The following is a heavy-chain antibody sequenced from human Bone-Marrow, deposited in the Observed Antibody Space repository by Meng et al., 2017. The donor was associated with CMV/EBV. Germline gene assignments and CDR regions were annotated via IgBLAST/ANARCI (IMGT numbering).Heavy chain of an antibody. J-gene: IGHJ4*02. CDR3: AGDWAIWGDYYTRFDN. CDR1: GFIFRNYA. CDR2: IKQDGSEK. V-gene: IGHV3-7*01. Sequence: GEFLKISCAASGFIFRNYAMSWVRQAPGKGLEWVANIKQDGSEKYYMDSVKGRFTISRDNAKNSLFRQRNSLRVDDTAVYYCAGDWAIWGDYYTRFDNWGQGTLVTVSS. D-gene: IGHD3-3*01.